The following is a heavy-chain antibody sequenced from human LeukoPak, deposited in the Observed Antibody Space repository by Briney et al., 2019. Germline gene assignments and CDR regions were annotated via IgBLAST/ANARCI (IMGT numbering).Heavy chain of an antibody. V-gene: IGHV1-18*01. D-gene: IGHD2-2*02. CDR1: GYTFTSYG. CDR3: ARAPEYPVPGPPDY. CDR2: ISAYNGNT. J-gene: IGHJ4*02. Sequence: ASVKVSCKASGYTFTSYGISWVRQAPGQGLEWMGWISAYNGNTNYAQKLQGRVTMTTDTSTSTAYMELRSLRSDDTAVYYCARAPEYPVPGPPDYWGQGTLVTVSS.